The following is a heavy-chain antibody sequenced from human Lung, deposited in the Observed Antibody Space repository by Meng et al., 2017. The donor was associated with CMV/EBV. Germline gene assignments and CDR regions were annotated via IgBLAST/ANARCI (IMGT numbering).Heavy chain of an antibody. CDR1: GGSISSSNW. J-gene: IGHJ4*02. CDR3: ASFPPPGKQWLVTDY. D-gene: IGHD6-19*01. CDR2: IYHSGRT. V-gene: IGHV4-4*02. Sequence: QLEAPGPGLVEPSGTLSLPCPVSGGSISSSNWWSWVRQPPGKGLEWIGEIYHSGRTNCNPSLKSRVTISVDKSKNQFSLKLSSVTAADTAVYYCASFPPPGKQWLVTDYWGQGTLVTVSS.